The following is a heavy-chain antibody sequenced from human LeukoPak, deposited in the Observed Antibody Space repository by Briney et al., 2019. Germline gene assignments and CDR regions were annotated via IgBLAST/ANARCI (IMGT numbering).Heavy chain of an antibody. D-gene: IGHD3-22*01. J-gene: IGHJ6*03. CDR1: GFTFNSYA. CDR2: ISGSGGST. V-gene: IGHV3-23*01. CDR3: ARDSYYDSSGYYRGNYYYYMDV. Sequence: PGGSLRLSCAASGFTFNSYAMSWVRQAPGKGLEWVSAISGSGGSTYYADSVKGRFTISRDNAKNSLYLQMNSLRAEDTAVYYCARDSYYDSSGYYRGNYYYYMDVWGKGTTVTVSS.